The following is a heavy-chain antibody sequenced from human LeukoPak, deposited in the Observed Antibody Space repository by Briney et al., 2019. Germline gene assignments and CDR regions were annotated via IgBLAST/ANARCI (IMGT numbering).Heavy chain of an antibody. CDR3: ARVGKPYYDFWGGYGNWFDP. J-gene: IGHJ5*02. Sequence: SETLSLTCTVSGVSISNYYWSWIRQPPGKGLEWIGYIYYSGSTNYNPSLKSRVTISVDTTKNQFSLKLSSVTAADTAVYYCARVGKPYYDFWGGYGNWFDPWGQGTLVTVSS. D-gene: IGHD3-3*01. CDR2: IYYSGST. V-gene: IGHV4-59*01. CDR1: GVSISNYY.